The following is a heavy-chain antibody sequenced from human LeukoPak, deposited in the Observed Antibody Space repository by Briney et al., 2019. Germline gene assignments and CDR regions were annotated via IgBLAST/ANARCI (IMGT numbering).Heavy chain of an antibody. CDR1: GYTFTSYY. J-gene: IGHJ6*03. Sequence: ASVKVSCKAFGYTFTSYYMHWVRQAPGQGLEWMGIINPSGGSTSYAQKFQGRVTMTRDMSTSTVYMELSSLRSEDTAVYYCARAPYYYDSSGYWGVYYYYYMDVRGKGTTVTVSS. CDR3: ARAPYYYDSSGYWGVYYYYYMDV. V-gene: IGHV1-46*01. CDR2: INPSGGST. D-gene: IGHD3-22*01.